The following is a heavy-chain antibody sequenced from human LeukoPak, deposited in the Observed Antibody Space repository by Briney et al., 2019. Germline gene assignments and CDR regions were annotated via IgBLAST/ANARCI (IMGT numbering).Heavy chain of an antibody. V-gene: IGHV1-2*02. Sequence: ASVKVSCKASGYTFTGYYMHWVRQAPGQGLEWMGWINPNSGGTNYAQKFQGRVTMTRDTSISTAYMELSRLRSDDTAVYYCARSSDTAMVTYGNFDYWGQGTLVTVSS. CDR2: INPNSGGT. J-gene: IGHJ4*02. CDR3: ARSSDTAMVTYGNFDY. CDR1: GYTFTGYY. D-gene: IGHD5-18*01.